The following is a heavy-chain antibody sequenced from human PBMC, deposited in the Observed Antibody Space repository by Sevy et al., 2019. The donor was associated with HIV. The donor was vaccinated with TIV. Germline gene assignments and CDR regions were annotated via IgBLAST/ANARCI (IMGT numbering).Heavy chain of an antibody. CDR1: VYTLSQLS. CDR3: ATTKDYYDSSGSPFDY. CDR2: FDPEDGET. J-gene: IGHJ4*02. D-gene: IGHD3-22*01. V-gene: IGHV1-24*01. Sequence: ASVKVSCKVSVYTLSQLSMHWVRQAPGKGLEWMGSFDPEDGETRYAQMLQGRVTLTEDTSTNTAYMELRSLRSDDTAVYYCATTKDYYDSSGSPFDYWGQGTLVTVSS.